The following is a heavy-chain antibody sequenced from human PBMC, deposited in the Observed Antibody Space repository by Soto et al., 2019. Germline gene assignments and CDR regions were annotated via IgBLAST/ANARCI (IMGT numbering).Heavy chain of an antibody. CDR1: GYSFTSYW. CDR3: ARRNYCTNGVCYYFDY. V-gene: IGHV5-10-1*01. Sequence: ESLKISCKGSGYSFTSYWISWVRQMPGKGLEWMGRIDPSDSYTNYSPSFQGHVTISADKSISTAYLQWSSLKASDTAMYYCARRNYCTNGVCYYFDYWGQGTLVTVSS. CDR2: IDPSDSYT. D-gene: IGHD2-8*01. J-gene: IGHJ4*02.